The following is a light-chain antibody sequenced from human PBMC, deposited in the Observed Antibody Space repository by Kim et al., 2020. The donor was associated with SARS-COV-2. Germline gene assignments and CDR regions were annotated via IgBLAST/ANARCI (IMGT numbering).Light chain of an antibody. CDR1: QSISSS. CDR2: DAS. CDR3: QQRNNWPPKVT. J-gene: IGKJ4*01. V-gene: IGKV3-11*01. Sequence: PGAGATLSCRASQSISSSLAWYQQRPGQPPRLLIFDASIRASSIPARFSGSGSGTDFTLTISGLEPEDFAVYYCQQRNNWPPKVTFGGGTKVDIK.